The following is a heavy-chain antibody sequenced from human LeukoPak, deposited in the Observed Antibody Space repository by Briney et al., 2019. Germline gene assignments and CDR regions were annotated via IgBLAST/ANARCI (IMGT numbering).Heavy chain of an antibody. CDR1: CASISNSY. V-gene: IGHV4-59*08. Sequence: SETLSLACTVSCASISNSYWSWIRQPPGKRLECIGYASYSGSSSSNPTLESRVTISVDMSKNQFSLRLTSVTASDTAVYYCARLQGRGDNYLDYWGQGTLVTVSS. J-gene: IGHJ4*02. CDR2: ASYSGSS. D-gene: IGHD7-27*01. CDR3: ARLQGRGDNYLDY.